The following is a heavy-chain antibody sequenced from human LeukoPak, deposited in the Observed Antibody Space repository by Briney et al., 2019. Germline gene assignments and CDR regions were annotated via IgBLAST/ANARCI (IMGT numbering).Heavy chain of an antibody. CDR3: TRVVTYHDAFDI. Sequence: GGSLRLSCTASGFTFGDYAMSWVRQAPGKGLEWVGFIRSKAYGGTTEYAASVKGRFTFSRDDSKSIAYLQMNSLKTEDTAVYYCTRVVTYHDAFDIWGQGTMVTVSS. D-gene: IGHD1-14*01. J-gene: IGHJ3*02. CDR1: GFTFGDYA. V-gene: IGHV3-49*04. CDR2: IRSKAYGGTT.